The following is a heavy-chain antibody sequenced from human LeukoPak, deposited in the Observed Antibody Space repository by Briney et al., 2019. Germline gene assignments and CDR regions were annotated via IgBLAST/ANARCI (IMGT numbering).Heavy chain of an antibody. Sequence: SETLSLTCTVSGGSISSFYWSWIRQPPGKGLEWIGNIYNGGNTNYNPSLKSRVTISADTSKNQFSLRLRSVTAADTAVYYCARDSWLGSNRAFDYWGQGTPVTVSS. J-gene: IGHJ4*02. CDR3: ARDSWLGSNRAFDY. D-gene: IGHD4-11*01. CDR2: IYNGGNT. V-gene: IGHV4-59*01. CDR1: GGSISSFY.